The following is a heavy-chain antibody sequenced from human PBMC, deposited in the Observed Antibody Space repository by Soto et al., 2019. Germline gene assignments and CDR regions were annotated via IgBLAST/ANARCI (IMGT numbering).Heavy chain of an antibody. Sequence: ASVKVSCKASRYTFTNFYIHWLRQAPGQGLEWMGIINPSGGSTTYPQKFQGRVTMTRDTSTSTVHMELITLRSEDTSAYYCARSPVARQLDVWGPGTTVTVSS. J-gene: IGHJ6*02. CDR3: ARSPVARQLDV. CDR1: RYTFTNFY. D-gene: IGHD6-19*01. V-gene: IGHV1-46*01. CDR2: INPSGGST.